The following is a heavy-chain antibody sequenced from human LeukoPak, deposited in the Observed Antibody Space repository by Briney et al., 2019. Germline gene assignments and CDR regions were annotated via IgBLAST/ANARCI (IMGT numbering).Heavy chain of an antibody. Sequence: PSETLSLTCTVSGVSISSSSYYWGWLRQPPGKGLEWIGSIYYSGSTYYNPSLKSRVTISVDTSKNQFSLKLSSVTAADTAVYYCARDVQDGDYSAFDIWGQGTMVTVSS. D-gene: IGHD4-17*01. CDR3: ARDVQDGDYSAFDI. CDR1: GVSISSSSYY. J-gene: IGHJ3*02. V-gene: IGHV4-39*07. CDR2: IYYSGST.